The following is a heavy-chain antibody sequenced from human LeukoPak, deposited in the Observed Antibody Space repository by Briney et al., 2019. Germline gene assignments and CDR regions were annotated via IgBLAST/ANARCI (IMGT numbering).Heavy chain of an antibody. CDR3: ARSIVVVPAVVPDDAFDI. CDR1: GGTFSSYA. Sequence: SVKVSCKASGGTFSSYAISWVRQAPGQGLEWMGRIIPILGIANYAQKFQGRVTITADKSTSTAYMELSSLRSEDTAVYYCARSIVVVPAVVPDDAFDIWGRGTMVTVSS. D-gene: IGHD2-2*01. J-gene: IGHJ3*02. CDR2: IIPILGIA. V-gene: IGHV1-69*04.